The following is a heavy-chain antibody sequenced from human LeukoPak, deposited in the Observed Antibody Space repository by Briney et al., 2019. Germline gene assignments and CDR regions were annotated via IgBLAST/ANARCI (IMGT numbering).Heavy chain of an antibody. V-gene: IGHV6-1*01. CDR2: TYYRSKWYN. D-gene: IGHD3-10*01. J-gene: IGHJ1*01. CDR3: ARGNTMVRGALESEYFQH. Sequence: SQTLSLTCAISGDSVSSNSAAWNWIRQSPSRGLEWLGRTYYRSKWYNDYAVSLKSRITINPDTSKNQFSLQLSSVTPEDTAVYYCARGNTMVRGALESEYFQHWGQGTPVTVSS. CDR1: GDSVSSNSAA.